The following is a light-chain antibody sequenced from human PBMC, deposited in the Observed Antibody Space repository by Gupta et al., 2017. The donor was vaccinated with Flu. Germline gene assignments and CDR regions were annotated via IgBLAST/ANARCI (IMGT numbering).Light chain of an antibody. J-gene: IGKJ1*01. CDR3: QQYNNWPPNPWT. CDR1: QSVSSN. Sequence: LSVSPGERATLSCRASQSVSSNLAWYQQKPGQAPRLLIYGASTRATGIPARFSGSGSGTEFTLTISSLQSEDFAVYYCQQYNNWPPNPWTFGQGTKVEIK. CDR2: GAS. V-gene: IGKV3-15*01.